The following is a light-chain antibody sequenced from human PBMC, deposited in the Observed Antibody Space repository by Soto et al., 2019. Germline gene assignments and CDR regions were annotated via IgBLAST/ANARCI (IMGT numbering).Light chain of an antibody. CDR2: DAS. J-gene: IGKJ2*01. Sequence: DIQMTQSPSPLSASVGARVTITCRASQSMSSWLAWYQQKPGQAPNLRIYDASSLESGVPPRFRGSRSETEFPLTISSLQPDDFAIYYCQQYYTFGQGTKLEIK. CDR1: QSMSSW. CDR3: QQYYT. V-gene: IGKV1-5*01.